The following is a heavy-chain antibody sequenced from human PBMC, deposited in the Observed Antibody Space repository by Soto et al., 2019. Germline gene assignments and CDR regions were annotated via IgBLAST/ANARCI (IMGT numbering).Heavy chain of an antibody. J-gene: IGHJ4*02. V-gene: IGHV3-33*01. Sequence: GGSLRLSCAASGFTFSSYGMHWVRQAPGKGLEWVAVIWYDGSNKYYADSVKGRFTISRDNSKNTLYLQMNSLRAEDTAVYYCARGPLPPWYSSSWVDYWGQGTLVTVSS. CDR3: ARGPLPPWYSSSWVDY. CDR2: IWYDGSNK. D-gene: IGHD6-13*01. CDR1: GFTFSSYG.